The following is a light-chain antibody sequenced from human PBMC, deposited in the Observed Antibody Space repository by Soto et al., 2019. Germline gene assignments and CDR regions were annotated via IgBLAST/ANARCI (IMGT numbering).Light chain of an antibody. V-gene: IGKV3-11*01. J-gene: IGKJ4*01. CDR2: GAS. Sequence: MTQSRATRSVARGQRPARCCRASQSISGTLAWYQQPPGQAPRLLIYGASSRATGIPDRFSRSASGTDSTLIISSLAPEDFAVYYCKQRSHWLTFGGGTKVDIK. CDR1: QSISGT. CDR3: KQRSHWLT.